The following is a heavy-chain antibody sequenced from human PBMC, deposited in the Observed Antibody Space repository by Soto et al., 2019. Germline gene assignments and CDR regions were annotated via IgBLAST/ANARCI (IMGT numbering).Heavy chain of an antibody. D-gene: IGHD3-22*01. CDR2: ITGSGRTT. Sequence: EVQLLESGGGLVQPGGSLRLSCAASGFTFSSYAMTWVRQAPGKGLEWVSTITGSGRTTYYADPVKGRFTISRHNAMNTFYLQMNSLRAGDTAVYFCAKYGTSFGSGDSLDYWGQGTLVTVSS. V-gene: IGHV3-23*01. CDR1: GFTFSSYA. J-gene: IGHJ4*02. CDR3: AKYGTSFGSGDSLDY.